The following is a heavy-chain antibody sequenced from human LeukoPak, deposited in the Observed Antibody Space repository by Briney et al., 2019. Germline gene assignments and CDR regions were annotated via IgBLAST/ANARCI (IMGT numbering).Heavy chain of an antibody. V-gene: IGHV1-3*01. J-gene: IGHJ6*02. Sequence: ASVKVSCKASGYTFTTYAMHWVRQAPGQRLEWMGWINAGNGNTKYSQKFQGRVTFTRDTSASTAYVELSSLRSEDTAVYYCARDRSYSSGWDYYYYGMDVWGQGTTVTVSS. CDR2: INAGNGNT. CDR3: ARDRSYSSGWDYYYYGMDV. D-gene: IGHD6-19*01. CDR1: GYTFTTYA.